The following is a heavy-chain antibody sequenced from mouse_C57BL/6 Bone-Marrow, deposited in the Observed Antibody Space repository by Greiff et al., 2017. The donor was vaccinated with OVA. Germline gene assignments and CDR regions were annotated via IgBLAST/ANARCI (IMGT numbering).Heavy chain of an antibody. CDR1: GFTFSSYA. J-gene: IGHJ1*03. CDR2: ISDGGSYT. D-gene: IGHD1-1*01. V-gene: IGHV5-4*01. CDR3: ARVLYYQSYFDV. Sequence: EVQLVESGGGLVKPGGSLKLSCAASGFTFSSYAMSWVRQTPEKRLEWVATISDGGSYTYYPDNVKGRFTISRDNAKNNLYLQMSHLKSEDTAMYYCARVLYYQSYFDVWGTGTTVTVSS.